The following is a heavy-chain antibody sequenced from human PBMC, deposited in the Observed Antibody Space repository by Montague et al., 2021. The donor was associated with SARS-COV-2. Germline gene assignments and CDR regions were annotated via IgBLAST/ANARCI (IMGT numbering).Heavy chain of an antibody. CDR2: VYASRIT. V-gene: IGHV4-61*02. Sequence: TLSLTCTVSGDSISSGSYYWSWIRQPAGKGLEWIGRVYASRITYYNPSLKSRVTISLDTSKNQFSMRLSSVTAADTAIYYCIRAHASVDSWGQGTLVTVSS. CDR3: IRAHASVDS. J-gene: IGHJ5*01. CDR1: GDSISSGSYY.